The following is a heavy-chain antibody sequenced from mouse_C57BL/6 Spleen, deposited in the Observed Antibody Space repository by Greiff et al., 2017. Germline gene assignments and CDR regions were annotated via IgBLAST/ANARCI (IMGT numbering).Heavy chain of an antibody. Sequence: EVQLQQSGPELVKPGASVKISCKASGYTFTDYYMNWVKQSQGKSLEWIGDINPNNGGTSYNQKFKGKATLTVDKSSSTAYMELRSLTSEDSAVYYCARADYGGYFDVWGTGTTVAVAS. J-gene: IGHJ1*03. D-gene: IGHD2-4*01. CDR3: ARADYGGYFDV. CDR1: GYTFTDYY. V-gene: IGHV1-26*01. CDR2: INPNNGGT.